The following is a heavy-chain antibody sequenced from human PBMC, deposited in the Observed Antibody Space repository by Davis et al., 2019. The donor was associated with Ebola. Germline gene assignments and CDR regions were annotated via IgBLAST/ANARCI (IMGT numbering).Heavy chain of an antibody. Sequence: LSLTCAASGFTFSTYAMSWVRQAPGKGLEWVSAISGSGDSTYYADSMKGRFTISRDNSKNTLYLQMNSLRDDDTAGYYCAKPREYGGGVGRYFDFWGRGTLVTVSS. V-gene: IGHV3-23*01. D-gene: IGHD4-23*01. J-gene: IGHJ2*01. CDR2: ISGSGDST. CDR1: GFTFSTYA. CDR3: AKPREYGGGVGRYFDF.